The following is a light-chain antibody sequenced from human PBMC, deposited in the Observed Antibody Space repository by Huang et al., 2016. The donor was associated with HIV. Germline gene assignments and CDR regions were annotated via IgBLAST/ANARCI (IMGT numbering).Light chain of an antibody. CDR3: QQYNTSPRT. V-gene: IGKV3-15*01. Sequence: ENLMTQSPSTLSVSPGESATLSCRASQSVFENLAWYQQKPVQAPKLLIYGSSTRAAGNPARFSGSGSGTDFTLTISSLQSEDFAVYYCQQYNTSPRTFGQGTKVEV. J-gene: IGKJ1*01. CDR2: GSS. CDR1: QSVFEN.